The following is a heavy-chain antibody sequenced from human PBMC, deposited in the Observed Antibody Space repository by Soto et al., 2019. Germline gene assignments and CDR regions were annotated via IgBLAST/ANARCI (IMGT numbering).Heavy chain of an antibody. CDR3: ARYFGVAAAGPYDY. J-gene: IGHJ4*02. CDR2: IYYSGST. V-gene: IGHV4-59*01. D-gene: IGHD6-13*01. Sequence: SETLSLTCTVSGGSISSDYWSWIRQPPGKELEWIGYIYYSGSTNYNPSLKSRVTISVDTSKNQFSLKLTSVTAADTGVYYCARYFGVAAAGPYDYWSQGTLVTVSS. CDR1: GGSISSDY.